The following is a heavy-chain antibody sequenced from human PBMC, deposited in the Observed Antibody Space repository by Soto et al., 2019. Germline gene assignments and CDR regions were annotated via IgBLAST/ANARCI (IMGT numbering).Heavy chain of an antibody. CDR2: IYHSGST. CDR1: GGSISSGGYS. CDR3: AGSGYYHNSGMDV. D-gene: IGHD3-22*01. Sequence: QLQLQESGSGLVKPSQTLSLTCAVSGGSISSGGYSWSWIRQPPGKGLEWIGYIYHSGSTYYNPSLKSRVTISVDRSKTPSSLKLSSVTAADTAVYYYAGSGYYHNSGMDVWGQGTTVTVSS. J-gene: IGHJ6*02. V-gene: IGHV4-30-2*01.